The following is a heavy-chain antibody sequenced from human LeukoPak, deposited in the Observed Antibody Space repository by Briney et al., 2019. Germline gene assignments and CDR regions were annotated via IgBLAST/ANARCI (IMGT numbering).Heavy chain of an antibody. CDR1: GYSFTDYY. Sequence: SVKVSCKASGYSFTDYYMHWVRQAPGQGLEWMGRIIPVFGITKYAQKFQGRVTITADKSTSTAYMDLSSLRSDDTAVYFCAREVSEPHCSGGTCYDEAGFDYWGQGTQVTVSS. CDR2: IIPVFGIT. CDR3: AREVSEPHCSGGTCYDEAGFDY. J-gene: IGHJ4*02. V-gene: IGHV1-69*04. D-gene: IGHD2-15*01.